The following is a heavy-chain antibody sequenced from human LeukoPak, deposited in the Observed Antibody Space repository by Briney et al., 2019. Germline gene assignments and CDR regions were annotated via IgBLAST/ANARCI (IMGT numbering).Heavy chain of an antibody. V-gene: IGHV4-31*03. Sequence: SETLSLTCNVSGGSISSGGYYWSWIRQHPGKGPEWIGYIYYSGSTYYNPSLKSRVTISVDTSKNQFSLKLSSVTAADTAVYYCARWQGPNMFDPWGQGTLVTVSS. J-gene: IGHJ5*02. CDR1: GGSISSGGYY. CDR2: IYYSGST. CDR3: ARWQGPNMFDP.